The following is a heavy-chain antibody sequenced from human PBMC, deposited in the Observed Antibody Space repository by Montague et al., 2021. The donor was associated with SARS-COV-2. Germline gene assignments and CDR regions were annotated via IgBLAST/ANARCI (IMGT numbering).Heavy chain of an antibody. CDR2: VYYRGNT. Sequence: SETLSLTCSVSGDSITSDYCTWMRQPPAKGLEWMGFVYYRGNTYYNNSPRDRVTTSVDTSSNNPSLPQSSDTAADTAIYYCSRHYDHSSRVDSWGQGTLVTVSS. D-gene: IGHD3-16*01. CDR1: GDSITSDY. V-gene: IGHV4-59*08. J-gene: IGHJ4*02. CDR3: SRHYDHSSRVDS.